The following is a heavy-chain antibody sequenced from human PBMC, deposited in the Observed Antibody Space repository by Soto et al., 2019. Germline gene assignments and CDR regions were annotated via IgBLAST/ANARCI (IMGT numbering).Heavy chain of an antibody. Sequence: GGFLRLSCAASGFTFSSYAMSWVRQAPGKGLEWVSAISGSGGSTYYADSVKGRFTISRDNSKNTLYLQMNSLRAEDTAVYYCAKDMIGYCTNGVCYSHDYWGQGTLVTVSS. CDR1: GFTFSSYA. CDR3: AKDMIGYCTNGVCYSHDY. V-gene: IGHV3-23*01. CDR2: ISGSGGST. D-gene: IGHD2-8*01. J-gene: IGHJ4*02.